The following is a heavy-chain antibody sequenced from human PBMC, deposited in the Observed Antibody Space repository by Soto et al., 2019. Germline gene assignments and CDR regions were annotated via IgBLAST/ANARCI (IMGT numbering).Heavy chain of an antibody. CDR3: ARRRNLDV. V-gene: IGHV4-34*01. CDR2: ASHTGGT. CDR1: GGSFSGWH. Sequence: QVQVQQWGAGLLKFSETLSLTCAVNGGSFSGWHWNWIRQPTGKGLEWIGEASHTGGTTYNPSLESRVTISVDRSRNQLSLKLTSVSAADTAVYYCARRRNLDVWGPGTTVIVSS. J-gene: IGHJ6*02. D-gene: IGHD1-1*01.